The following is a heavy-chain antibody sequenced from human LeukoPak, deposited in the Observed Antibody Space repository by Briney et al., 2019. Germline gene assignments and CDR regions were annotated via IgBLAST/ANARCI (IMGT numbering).Heavy chain of an antibody. CDR3: ARDRGNQRGYYYYYMDV. V-gene: IGHV3-23*01. Sequence: GGSLRLSCAASGFTFSSYGMSWVRQAPGKGLEWVSAISGSGGSTYYADSVKGRFTISRDNSKNTLYLQMNSLRAEDTAVYYCARDRGNQRGYYYYYMDVWGKGTSVTISS. CDR1: GFTFSSYG. D-gene: IGHD1-14*01. J-gene: IGHJ6*03. CDR2: ISGSGGST.